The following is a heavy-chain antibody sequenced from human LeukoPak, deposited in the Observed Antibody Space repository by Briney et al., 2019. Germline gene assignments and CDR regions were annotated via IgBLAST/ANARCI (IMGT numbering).Heavy chain of an antibody. CDR3: ARGSSYYYDSSGLLYYFDY. CDR2: ISAYNGNT. Sequence: GASVKVSSKASGYTFTTYGISWVRQAPGQGLEWMGWISAYNGNTNYAQKLQGRVTMTTDTSTSTAYMELRSLRSGDTAVYYCARGSSYYYDSSGLLYYFDYWGQGTLVTVSS. V-gene: IGHV1-18*01. CDR1: GYTFTTYG. D-gene: IGHD3-22*01. J-gene: IGHJ4*02.